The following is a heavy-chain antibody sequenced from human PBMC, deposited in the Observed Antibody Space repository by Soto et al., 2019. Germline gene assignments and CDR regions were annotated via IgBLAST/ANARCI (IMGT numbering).Heavy chain of an antibody. CDR1: GYTFTTYT. D-gene: IGHD2-21*01. CDR3: ARDGLPGEGIALDY. V-gene: IGHV1-3*04. CDR2: INTANGGT. Sequence: QVQLVQSGAEMKKPGASVKVSCRASGYTFTTYTLYWVRQAPEQRLEWMGWINTANGGTKYSQNFQGRVTLTRDTSASTAYRELGRLISEDTALYYCARDGLPGEGIALDYWGQGTLVTVSS. J-gene: IGHJ4*02.